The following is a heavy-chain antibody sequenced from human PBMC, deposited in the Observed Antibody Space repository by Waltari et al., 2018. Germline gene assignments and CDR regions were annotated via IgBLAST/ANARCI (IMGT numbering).Heavy chain of an antibody. CDR3: ATGYHSSGWYDFDY. CDR2: ISSSGSTI. Sequence: EVQLVESGGGLVQPGGSLRLPCAASGFTFSSYEMNWVRQAPGKGLEWVSYISSSGSTIYYADSVKGRFTISRDNAKNSLYLQMNSLRAEDTAVYYCATGYHSSGWYDFDYWGQGTLVTVSS. J-gene: IGHJ4*02. D-gene: IGHD6-19*01. V-gene: IGHV3-48*03. CDR1: GFTFSSYE.